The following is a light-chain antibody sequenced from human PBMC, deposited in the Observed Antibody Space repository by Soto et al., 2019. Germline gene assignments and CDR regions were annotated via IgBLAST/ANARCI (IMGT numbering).Light chain of an antibody. CDR3: QQYNSMLS. J-gene: IGKJ4*01. CDR1: HDVSRN. CDR2: DAS. Sequence: DIQMTQSPSSLYASAGDRVTIACQSSHDVSRNLNWFQQKPGEAPKLLIYDASNLERGVPSRFSGSGSGTHFTFTISSLQPEDVATYYCQQYNSMLSFGGGT. V-gene: IGKV1-33*01.